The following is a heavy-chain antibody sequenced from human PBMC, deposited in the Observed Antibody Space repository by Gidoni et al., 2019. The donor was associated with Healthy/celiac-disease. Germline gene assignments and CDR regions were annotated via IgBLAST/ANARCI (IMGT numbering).Heavy chain of an antibody. Sequence: EVPLLSSGGGSVQPWGSLSLSRAASGFTFSIYAMSWVRQAPGKGLEWVSAIRGSGGSTYYEDSVKGRFTISRDNSKNTLYLQMNSLRAEDTAVYYCGTGYSYGYVYYWGQGTLVTVSS. CDR2: IRGSGGST. CDR3: GTGYSYGYVYY. J-gene: IGHJ4*02. V-gene: IGHV3-23*01. CDR1: GFTFSIYA. D-gene: IGHD5-18*01.